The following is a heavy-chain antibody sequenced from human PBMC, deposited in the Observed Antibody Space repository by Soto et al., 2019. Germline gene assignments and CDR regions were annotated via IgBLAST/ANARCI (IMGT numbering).Heavy chain of an antibody. CDR2: IGVGSGNR. CDR1: GFTFTSSA. CDR3: ARATDNWGYFDY. Sequence: QMQLVQSGPEVKKPGTSVKVSCKASGFTFTSSAVQWVRQARGQRLEWIGWIGVGSGNRHYAQKFQERVTITRDMSTNTAYMELSSLRSEDTAVYYCARATDNWGYFDYWGQGTLVTVSS. J-gene: IGHJ4*02. D-gene: IGHD7-27*01. V-gene: IGHV1-58*01.